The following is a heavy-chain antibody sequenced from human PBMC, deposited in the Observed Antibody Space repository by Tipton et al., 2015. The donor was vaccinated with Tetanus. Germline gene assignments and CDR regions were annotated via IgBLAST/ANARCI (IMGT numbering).Heavy chain of an antibody. CDR2: INHSGST. J-gene: IGHJ5*02. V-gene: IGHV4-34*01. D-gene: IGHD6-6*01. CDR3: ARGCGAARRFRKLSSSDYWFDP. Sequence: TLSLTCAVYGGSFSGYYWSWIRQPPGKGLEWIGEINHSGSTNYNPTLKSRVTISVDTSKNQFSLKLSSVTAADTAVYYCARGCGAARRFRKLSSSDYWFDPWGQGTLVTVSS. CDR1: GGSFSGYY.